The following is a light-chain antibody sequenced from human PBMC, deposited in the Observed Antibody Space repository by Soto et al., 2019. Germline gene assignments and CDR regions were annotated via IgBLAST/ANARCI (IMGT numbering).Light chain of an antibody. J-gene: IGKJ1*01. Sequence: EIVMTQSPATLSVSPGERATLSCRASQSVGSNLAWYQQKPGQAPRLLIYGASTRATGIPARFSGSGSGTEFTLTISRPQSEDFAIYFCQQDNNWPPDRTFGQGTKVEIK. CDR1: QSVGSN. CDR3: QQDNNWPPDRT. V-gene: IGKV3-15*01. CDR2: GAS.